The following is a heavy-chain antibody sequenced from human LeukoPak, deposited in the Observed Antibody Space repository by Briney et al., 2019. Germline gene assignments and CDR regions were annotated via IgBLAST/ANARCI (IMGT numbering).Heavy chain of an antibody. J-gene: IGHJ4*02. CDR3: ARNENSGWGYFDY. V-gene: IGHV3-23*01. CDR2: ISGSGGST. Sequence: GGSLRLSCAASGFTFSTYAMSWVRQAPGKGLEWVSAISGSGGSTYYADSVKGRFTISRDNSKNTLYLQMNSLRAEDTAVYYCARNENSGWGYFDYWGQGTLVTVSS. CDR1: GFTFSTYA. D-gene: IGHD5-12*01.